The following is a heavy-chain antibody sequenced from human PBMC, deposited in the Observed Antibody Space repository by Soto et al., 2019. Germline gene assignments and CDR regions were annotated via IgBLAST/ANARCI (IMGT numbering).Heavy chain of an antibody. CDR3: ARGPGYYGSGSYYYGMDV. D-gene: IGHD3-10*01. Sequence: SVKLSCKASGFTFTSSAVQWVRQARGQRLEWIGWIVVGSGNTNYAQKFQGRVTITADESTSTAYMELSSLRSEDTAVYYCARGPGYYGSGSYYYGMDVWGQGTTVTVSS. CDR1: GFTFTSSA. J-gene: IGHJ6*02. CDR2: IVVGSGNT. V-gene: IGHV1-58*01.